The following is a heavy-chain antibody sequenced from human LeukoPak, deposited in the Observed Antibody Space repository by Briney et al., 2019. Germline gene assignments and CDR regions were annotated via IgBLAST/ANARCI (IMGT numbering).Heavy chain of an antibody. Sequence: ASVKVSCKASGYTSTSYDINWVRQATGQGLEWMGWMNPNSGNTGYAQKFQGRVTMTRNTAINTAYMELSSLRFDDTAVYYCARGRWTGYCTTTNCYSRLDPWGQGTLVTVSS. CDR2: MNPNSGNT. CDR3: ARGRWTGYCTTTNCYSRLDP. V-gene: IGHV1-8*01. D-gene: IGHD2-2*02. CDR1: GYTSTSYD. J-gene: IGHJ5*02.